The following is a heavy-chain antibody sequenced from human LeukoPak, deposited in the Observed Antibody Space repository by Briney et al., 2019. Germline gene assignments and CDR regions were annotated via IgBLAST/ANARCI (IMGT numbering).Heavy chain of an antibody. J-gene: IGHJ3*02. CDR2: INNVGSHI. Sequence: GGSLRLSCAASGFTFSSSAMNWVRQAPGKGLEWVSSINNVGSHIYYAGSVRGRFTISRDNAKNLLYLQMDSLRAEDTAVYYCARDGYTGYIYGFDIWGQGTVVTVSS. D-gene: IGHD5-18*01. CDR3: ARDGYTGYIYGFDI. V-gene: IGHV3-21*01. CDR1: GFTFSSSA.